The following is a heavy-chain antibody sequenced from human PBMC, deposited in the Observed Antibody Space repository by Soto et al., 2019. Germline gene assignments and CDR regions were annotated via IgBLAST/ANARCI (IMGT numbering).Heavy chain of an antibody. J-gene: IGHJ5*02. CDR2: IYWDDDK. V-gene: IGHV2-5*02. CDR3: THRTATVTWWFDP. CDR1: GFSLTTSGVG. Sequence: QITLKESGPTLVKPTQTLTLTCTFSGFSLTTSGVGVGWIRQPPGKALEWLALIYWDDDKRYSPSLKSRLTIKKATSKKKIVLKMNNIDPADTATYFCTHRTATVTWWFDPWGQGTLVTVSS. D-gene: IGHD4-17*01.